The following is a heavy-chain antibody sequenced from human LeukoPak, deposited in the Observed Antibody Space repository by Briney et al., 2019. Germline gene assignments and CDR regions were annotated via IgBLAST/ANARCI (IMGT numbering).Heavy chain of an antibody. D-gene: IGHD2-8*01. V-gene: IGHV4-39*01. CDR3: AGVRDYYYYYMDV. Sequence: SETLSLTRTVSGGPINSSSYYWGWIRQPPGKGPEWIGSIYYSGSTYYNPSLKSRVTISVDTSKNQFSLKLTSVTAADTAVYYCAGVRDYYYYYMDVWGKGTTVTVSS. CDR1: GGPINSSSYY. CDR2: IYYSGST. J-gene: IGHJ6*03.